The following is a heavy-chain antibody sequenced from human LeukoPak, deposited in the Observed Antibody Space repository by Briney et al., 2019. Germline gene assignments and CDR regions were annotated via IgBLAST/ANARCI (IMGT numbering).Heavy chain of an antibody. Sequence: ASVKVSCKASGYTFTSYYMHWVRQAPGQGLEWMGIINPSGGRTNYAQKFQGRVTITADESTSTAYMELSSLRSEDTAVYYCARAPYYYGSGSFVDWGQGTLVTVSS. CDR3: ARAPYYYGSGSFVD. D-gene: IGHD3-10*01. V-gene: IGHV1-46*01. CDR2: INPSGGRT. CDR1: GYTFTSYY. J-gene: IGHJ4*02.